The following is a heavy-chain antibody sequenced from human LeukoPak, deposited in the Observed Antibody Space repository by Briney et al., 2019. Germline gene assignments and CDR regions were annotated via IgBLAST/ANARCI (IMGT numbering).Heavy chain of an antibody. J-gene: IGHJ4*02. V-gene: IGHV3-64*01. Sequence: GGSLRLSCAASGFIFSSFVMHWVRQAPGKAPEYVSAITSNGDRTYYANSVRGGFTMSRDNSKNRLYLQMGSLRADDMAVYYCARAENRGSYSYWGQGTLVTVSS. CDR3: ARAENRGSYSY. CDR1: GFIFSSFV. D-gene: IGHD1-26*01. CDR2: ITSNGDRT.